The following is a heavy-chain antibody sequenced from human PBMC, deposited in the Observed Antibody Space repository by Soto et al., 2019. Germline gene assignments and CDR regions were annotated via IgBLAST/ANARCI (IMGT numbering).Heavy chain of an antibody. D-gene: IGHD3-3*01. CDR1: GGSISSYY. Sequence: SETLSLTCTVSGGSISSYYWSWIRQPPGKGLEWIGYIYYSGSTNYNPSLKSRVTISVDTSKNQFSLKLSSVTAADTAVYYCARHGDYDFWSGYQVDVWGKGTTVTVSS. CDR3: ARHGDYDFWSGYQVDV. J-gene: IGHJ6*04. CDR2: IYYSGST. V-gene: IGHV4-59*08.